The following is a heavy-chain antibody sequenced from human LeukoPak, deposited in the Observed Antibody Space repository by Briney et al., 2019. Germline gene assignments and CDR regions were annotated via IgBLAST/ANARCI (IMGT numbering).Heavy chain of an antibody. CDR2: IYHSGST. V-gene: IGHV4-59*02. CDR1: GVPVTADY. D-gene: IGHD3-3*01. J-gene: IGHJ5*02. Sequence: SETLSLTCTISGVPVTADYWSWIRQPPGKGLEWIGYIYHSGSTNYNPSLQSRVSMSLDRTKSQLSLNLTSVTAADTAVYFCARNRGGYYDFWSGYCPNWFDPWGQGILVTVSS. CDR3: ARNRGGYYDFWSGYCPNWFDP.